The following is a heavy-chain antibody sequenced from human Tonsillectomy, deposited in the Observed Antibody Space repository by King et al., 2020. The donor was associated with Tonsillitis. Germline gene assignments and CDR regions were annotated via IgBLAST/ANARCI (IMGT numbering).Heavy chain of an antibody. Sequence: VQLVESGGGLIQPGGSLRLSCAASGFTIRFNYMSWVRQAPGKGLEWVSVIYTGGSTYYEDFVKGRFTISRDNSKNTLSLQMKGLRAEDTAVYYCARDVAAAGFLWDWGQGALVTVSS. J-gene: IGHJ4*02. CDR2: IYTGGST. CDR1: GFTIRFNY. V-gene: IGHV3-53*01. D-gene: IGHD6-13*01. CDR3: ARDVAAAGFLWD.